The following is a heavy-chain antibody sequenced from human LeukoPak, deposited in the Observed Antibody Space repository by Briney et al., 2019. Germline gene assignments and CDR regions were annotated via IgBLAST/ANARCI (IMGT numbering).Heavy chain of an antibody. V-gene: IGHV3-7*01. Sequence: GGSLRLSCVVSGFTFSNYWTDWVSQAPGKGLEWVAFIGQDGRETNYAGSVKGRFTISRDNAKNSLYLQMNNLRVEDTAVYYCATRGDLSWFGALRHWSQGTVVTVSS. CDR2: IGQDGRET. J-gene: IGHJ4*02. D-gene: IGHD3-16*02. CDR3: ATRGDLSWFGALRH. CDR1: GFTFSNYW.